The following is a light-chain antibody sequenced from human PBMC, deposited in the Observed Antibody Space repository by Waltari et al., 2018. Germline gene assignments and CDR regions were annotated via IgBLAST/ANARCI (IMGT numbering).Light chain of an antibody. V-gene: IGKV4-1*01. J-gene: IGKJ1*01. CDR2: WAS. Sequence: DIVMTQSPDSLAVSLGERATINCKSSQSVLYSSNNKNYLAWYQQKPGQPPKLLIYWASTRESGVPDRFSCSGSGTDFTLTISSLQAEDLAVYYCQQYYSTPRTFGQGTKVEIK. CDR1: QSVLYSSNNKNY. CDR3: QQYYSTPRT.